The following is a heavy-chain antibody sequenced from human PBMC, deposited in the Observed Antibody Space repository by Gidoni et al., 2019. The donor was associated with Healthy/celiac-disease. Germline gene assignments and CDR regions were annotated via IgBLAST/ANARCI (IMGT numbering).Heavy chain of an antibody. D-gene: IGHD6-19*01. CDR3: ARALDSSGWYAFEDY. CDR2: INPNSGGT. CDR1: GYTFTGYY. J-gene: IGHJ4*02. V-gene: IGHV1-2*02. Sequence: QAQLVQSGAEVKKPGASVKGSCKASGYTFTGYYMHWVRQAPGQGLEWMGWINPNSGGTNYAQKFQGRVTMTRDTSISTAYMELSRLRSDDTAVYYCARALDSSGWYAFEDYWSQGTLVTVSS.